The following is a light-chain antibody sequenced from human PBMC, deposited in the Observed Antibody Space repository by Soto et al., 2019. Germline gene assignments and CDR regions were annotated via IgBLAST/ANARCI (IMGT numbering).Light chain of an antibody. CDR2: GAS. V-gene: IGKV3-15*01. CDR1: QSVGAT. Sequence: QTTGTVVAFPRAKAPRSGRASQSVGATVAWYHQRPRQAPRLLISGASTRATGVPARVSASGSGTEFTLTTSSLQSEDFAVYYCQQHNNWPPITFGQGTKLDIK. J-gene: IGKJ5*01. CDR3: QQHNNWPPIT.